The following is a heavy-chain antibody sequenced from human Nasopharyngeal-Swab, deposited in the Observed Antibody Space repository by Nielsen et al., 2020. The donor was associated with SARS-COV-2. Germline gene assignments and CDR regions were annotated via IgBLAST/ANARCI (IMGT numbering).Heavy chain of an antibody. CDR3: ARGRTGVGY. V-gene: IGHV3-7*01. Sequence: GESLKISCAASGFTFSGNWMNWVRQAQGKGLEWVAGIKQDGSEKYYVDSVKGRFTISRDNAKNSLYLQMNSLRAEDTAVYYCARGRTGVGYWGQGTLVTVSS. D-gene: IGHD7-27*01. CDR1: GFTFSGNW. CDR2: IKQDGSEK. J-gene: IGHJ4*02.